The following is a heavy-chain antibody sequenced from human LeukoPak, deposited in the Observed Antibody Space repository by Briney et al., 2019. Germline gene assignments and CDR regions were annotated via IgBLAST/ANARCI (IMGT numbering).Heavy chain of an antibody. D-gene: IGHD3-3*01. CDR1: GFTFSSYA. J-gene: IGHJ4*02. V-gene: IGHV3-64D*06. CDR2: ISSNGGST. Sequence: PGGSLRLSCSASGFTFSSYAMHWVRQAPGKGLEYVSAISSNGGSTYYADSVKDRFTISRDNSKNRLYLQMNSLRAEDTAVYYCARVIFGVVTNYFDYWGQGTLVTVSS. CDR3: ARVIFGVVTNYFDY.